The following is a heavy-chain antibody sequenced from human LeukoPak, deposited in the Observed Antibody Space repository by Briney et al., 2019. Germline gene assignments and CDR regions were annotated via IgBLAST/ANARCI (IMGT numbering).Heavy chain of an antibody. D-gene: IGHD4-23*01. J-gene: IGHJ3*01. CDR1: GGSITSYY. V-gene: IGHV4-59*03. Sequence: SETLSLTCTVSGGSITSYYYSWIRQPPGKGLERIGYIYYSGSTNYNPSLKSRVTMSVDMSKNQLSLKLRSVTAADTAVYYCAYGGNSGTFDVWGQGTMVTVSS. CDR2: IYYSGST. CDR3: AYGGNSGTFDV.